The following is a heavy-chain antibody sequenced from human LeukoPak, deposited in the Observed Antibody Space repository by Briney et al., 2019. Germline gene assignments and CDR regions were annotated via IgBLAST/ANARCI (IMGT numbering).Heavy chain of an antibody. CDR3: ARAPYDYGGTGPLAH. D-gene: IGHD4-23*01. J-gene: IGHJ4*02. Sequence: PSETLSLTCTVSGGSISDNYWSWIRQPPGKGLEWIGYAYYSGHTNYNPSLKSRVTISVDTSKNQFSLKLSSVTAADTAVYYCARAPYDYGGTGPLAHWGQGTLVTVSS. CDR2: AYYSGHT. V-gene: IGHV4-59*01. CDR1: GGSISDNY.